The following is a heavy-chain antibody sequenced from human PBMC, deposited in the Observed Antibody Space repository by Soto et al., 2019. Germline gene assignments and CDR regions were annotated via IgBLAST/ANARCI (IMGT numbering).Heavy chain of an antibody. CDR3: ASGYYYDVSGYMGY. D-gene: IGHD3-22*01. V-gene: IGHV1-3*01. CDR1: GYSFTNYA. CDR2: INPGNGNT. J-gene: IGHJ4*02. Sequence: ASVKVSCKTSGYSFTNYAMHWVRQVPGQRLEWMGWINPGNGNTKYSQEFQGRVTMTRDTFASTAYMELSSLRSEDTAVYYCASGYYYDVSGYMGYWGQGTPVTVSS.